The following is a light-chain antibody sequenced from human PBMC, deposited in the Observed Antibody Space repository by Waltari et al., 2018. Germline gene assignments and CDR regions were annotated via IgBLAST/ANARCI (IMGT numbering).Light chain of an antibody. J-gene: IGLJ3*02. CDR3: AAWDDSLNGPV. CDR2: SNN. Sequence: QSVLTQPPSASGTPGQRVTISCSGSSPNIGSNTVNWYQLLPGTAPKLLIYSNNQRPSGVPDRFSGSKSGTSASLAISGLQSEDEADYCCAAWDDSLNGPVFGGGTKLTVL. V-gene: IGLV1-44*01. CDR1: SPNIGSNT.